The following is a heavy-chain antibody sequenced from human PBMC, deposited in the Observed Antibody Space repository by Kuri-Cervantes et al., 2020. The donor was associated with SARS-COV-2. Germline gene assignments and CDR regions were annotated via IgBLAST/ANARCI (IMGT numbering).Heavy chain of an antibody. D-gene: IGHD3-3*01. Sequence: GGSLRLSCAASGFTFSSYAMSWVRQAPGKGLEWVSAISGSGGSTYYADSVKGRFTISRDNSKNTLYLQMNSLRAEDTAVYYCAKDSRYDFWSGYYFDYWGRGTLVTVSS. CDR1: GFTFSSYA. CDR3: AKDSRYDFWSGYYFDY. CDR2: ISGSGGST. J-gene: IGHJ4*02. V-gene: IGHV3-23*01.